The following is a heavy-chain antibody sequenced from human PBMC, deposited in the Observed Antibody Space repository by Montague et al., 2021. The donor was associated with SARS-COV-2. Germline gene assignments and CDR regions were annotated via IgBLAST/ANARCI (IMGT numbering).Heavy chain of an antibody. V-gene: IGHV3-66*01. CDR2: IYSGGST. D-gene: IGHD3-22*01. Sequence: SLRLSCAASGFTVSSNYMSWVRQAPGKGLEWVSVIYSGGSTYYADSVKGRFTISRDNSKNTLYLQMNSLRAEDTAVYYCARGYYDSSGYYATVGDHWGQGTLVTVSS. CDR1: GFTVSSNY. J-gene: IGHJ4*02. CDR3: ARGYYDSSGYYATVGDH.